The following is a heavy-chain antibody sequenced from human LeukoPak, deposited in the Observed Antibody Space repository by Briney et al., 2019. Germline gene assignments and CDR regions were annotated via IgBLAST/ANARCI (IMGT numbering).Heavy chain of an antibody. CDR1: GFNVRTNY. Sequence: GGSLRLSCAVSGFNVRTNYMSWVRQAPGKGLEWVSVIFRDGSTYYGDSVRGRFSISRDNSKNMVFLQMNNLRAEDTAVYFCARDFFDFWGGSWVWGQGTLVAVSS. CDR2: IFRDGST. D-gene: IGHD3-3*01. V-gene: IGHV3-53*01. J-gene: IGHJ4*02. CDR3: ARDFFDFWGGSWV.